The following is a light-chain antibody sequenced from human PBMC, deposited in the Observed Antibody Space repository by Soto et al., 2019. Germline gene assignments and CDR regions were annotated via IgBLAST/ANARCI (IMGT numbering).Light chain of an antibody. CDR1: QNVLSN. CDR3: QHYNNWPIT. V-gene: IGKV3-15*01. J-gene: IGKJ5*01. CDR2: GAS. Sequence: EILMTQSPATLSVSPGERATLSCRASQNVLSNLAWYQQKPGQAPRLLIYGASTRATGLPARFSGSGSGTQFTLTISSLQSEDFAVYYCQHYNNWPITFGQGTRIEI.